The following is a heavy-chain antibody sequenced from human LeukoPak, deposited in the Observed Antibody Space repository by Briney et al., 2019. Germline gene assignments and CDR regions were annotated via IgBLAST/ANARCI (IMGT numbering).Heavy chain of an antibody. CDR2: ISWDGGST. CDR1: GFTFDDYA. D-gene: IGHD3-10*01. Sequence: GGSLRLSCAASGFTFDDYAMHWVRQAPGKGLEWVSLISWDGGSTYYADSVKGRFTISRDNSKNSLYLQMNSLRAEDTALYYCAKDITWGYGSGSYCMDVWGKGTTVTVSS. CDR3: AKDITWGYGSGSYCMDV. V-gene: IGHV3-43D*04. J-gene: IGHJ6*03.